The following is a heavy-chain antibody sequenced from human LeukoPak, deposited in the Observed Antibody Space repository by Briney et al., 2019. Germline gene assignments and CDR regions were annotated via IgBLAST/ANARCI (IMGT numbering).Heavy chain of an antibody. CDR3: VSVADDLTGNSQSMYRWFDP. D-gene: IGHD3-9*01. J-gene: IGHJ5*02. Sequence: HSGRSLRLSCAASGFTFDDYAMHWVRHAPGKGLEWVSGISWNSGSIGYADSVKGRFTISRDNAKNSLYLQMNSLRAEDTAVYYCVSVADDLTGNSQSMYRWFDPWGQGTLVTVSS. CDR2: ISWNSGSI. CDR1: GFTFDDYA. V-gene: IGHV3-9*01.